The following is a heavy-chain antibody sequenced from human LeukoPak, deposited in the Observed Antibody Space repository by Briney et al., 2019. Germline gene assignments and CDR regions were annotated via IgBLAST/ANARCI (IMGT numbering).Heavy chain of an antibody. Sequence: PGGSLRLSCTASGFTFSSYSMNWIRQAPGKGLEWVSSISSSTSYIYYADSVKGRFTISKDNAKNSLYLQMNSLRAEDTAVYYCARAGGSTVSHSDYWGQGTLVTVSS. CDR3: ARAGGSTVSHSDY. J-gene: IGHJ4*02. V-gene: IGHV3-21*01. D-gene: IGHD4-17*01. CDR2: ISSSTSYI. CDR1: GFTFSSYS.